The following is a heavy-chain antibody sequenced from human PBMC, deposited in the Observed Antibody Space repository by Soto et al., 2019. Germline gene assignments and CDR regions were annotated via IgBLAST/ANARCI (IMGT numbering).Heavy chain of an antibody. Sequence: GSLKISCKGSGYSFTSNWIGWVRQMPGKGLEWMGIIHPGDSNTRYSPSSQGQVTISADKSISTAYLQWSSLKASDTAMYYCARPHKWNANDAFDIWGQGTMVTVSS. V-gene: IGHV5-51*01. CDR1: GYSFTSNW. J-gene: IGHJ3*02. CDR3: ARPHKWNANDAFDI. D-gene: IGHD1-20*01. CDR2: IHPGDSNT.